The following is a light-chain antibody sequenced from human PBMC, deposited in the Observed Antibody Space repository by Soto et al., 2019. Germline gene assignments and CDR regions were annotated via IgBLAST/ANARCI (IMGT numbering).Light chain of an antibody. CDR2: EVS. J-gene: IGLJ3*02. CDR3: TSYVGSNIWV. V-gene: IGLV2-8*01. Sequence: QSALTQPPSASGSPGQSVTISCTGTSSDVGAYKYVSWYQQYPGKAPKVMIYEVSKRPSGVPDRFSGSKSGNTASLTVSGVQAEDEADYYCTSYVGSNIWVFGGGTMVTVL. CDR1: SSDVGAYKY.